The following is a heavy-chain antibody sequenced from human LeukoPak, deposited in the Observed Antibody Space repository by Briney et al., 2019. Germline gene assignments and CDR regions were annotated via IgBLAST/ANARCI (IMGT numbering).Heavy chain of an antibody. CDR2: IRSKANSYAT. J-gene: IGHJ5*02. CDR1: GFTFSGSA. Sequence: GGSLRLSCAASGFTFSGSAIHWVRQASGKGLEWVGRIRSKANSYATAYAASVKGRFTISRDDSKNSLYLQMNGLKTEDTAVYYCASLYGSGKRWVDPWGQGTLVTVSS. V-gene: IGHV3-73*01. CDR3: ASLYGSGKRWVDP. D-gene: IGHD3-10*01.